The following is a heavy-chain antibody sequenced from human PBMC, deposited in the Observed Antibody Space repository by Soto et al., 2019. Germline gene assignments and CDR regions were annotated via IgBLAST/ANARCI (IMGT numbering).Heavy chain of an antibody. Sequence: SVKVSCKTSGYPFTSNRLSWVRQAPGQGLEWLGGIIPVFGTTNYAEKFQDRVTITADESTNTAYMELTSLRSGDTAMYYCARGGGPYVWFNEFWGQGTQVTVSS. CDR3: ARGGGPYVWFNEF. D-gene: IGHD3-16*01. CDR1: GYPFTSNR. J-gene: IGHJ4*02. V-gene: IGHV1-69*13. CDR2: IIPVFGTT.